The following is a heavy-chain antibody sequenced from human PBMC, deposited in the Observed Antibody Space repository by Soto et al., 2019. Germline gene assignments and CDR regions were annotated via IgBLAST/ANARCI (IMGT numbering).Heavy chain of an antibody. CDR1: GGSINNNNNY. V-gene: IGHV4-39*01. D-gene: IGHD6-13*01. CDR3: ARTDIAQGDYYYDMDV. J-gene: IGHJ6*04. Sequence: SETLSLTCTVSGGSINNNNNYWGWIRQPPGKGLEWIGSIFYSGSTYYNPSLKSRVAISVDTSKNQFSLRLSSVTAADTAVYYCARTDIAQGDYYYDMDVWGKGTTVTVSS. CDR2: IFYSGST.